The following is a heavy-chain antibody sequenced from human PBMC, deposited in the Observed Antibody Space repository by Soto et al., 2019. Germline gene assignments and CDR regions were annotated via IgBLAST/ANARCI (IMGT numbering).Heavy chain of an antibody. CDR2: IYYSGST. CDR3: ARAGAGDYVSPDAFDI. J-gene: IGHJ3*02. CDR1: GGSISSYY. Sequence: QQQQGPGLVKPSETLSLTCTVSGGSISSYYWSWIRQPPGKGLEWIGYIYYSGSTNYNPSLKSRVTISVDTSKNQFSLKLSSVTAADTAVYYCARAGAGDYVSPDAFDIWGQGTMVTVSS. V-gene: IGHV4-59*01. D-gene: IGHD4-17*01.